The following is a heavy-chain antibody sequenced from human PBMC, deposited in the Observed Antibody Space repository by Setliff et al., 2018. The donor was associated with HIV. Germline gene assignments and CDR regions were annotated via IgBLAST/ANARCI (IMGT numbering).Heavy chain of an antibody. D-gene: IGHD3-3*01. CDR1: GFIIRNHW. J-gene: IGHJ3*01. V-gene: IGHV3-7*03. Sequence: PGGSLRLSCAASGFIIRNHWMTWVRQAPGKGLEWVANIKEDGSETYFVDSLKGRFTASRDNARNSLYLQMNSLRAEDTAVYYCVKSSHYYDIWSAFKAGRHADEFDVWGQGTMVTVSS. CDR3: VKSSHYYDIWSAFKAGRHADEFDV. CDR2: IKEDGSET.